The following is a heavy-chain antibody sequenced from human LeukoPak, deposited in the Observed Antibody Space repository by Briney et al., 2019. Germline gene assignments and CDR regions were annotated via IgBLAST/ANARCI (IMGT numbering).Heavy chain of an antibody. Sequence: GGSLRLSCAASGFTFSSYGMHWVRQAPGKGLEWVAFIRYDGSNKYYADSVKGRFTISRDNSKNTLYLQMNSLRAEDTAVYYCARVYCSSTSCYTGADYFDYWGQGTLVTVSS. CDR3: ARVYCSSTSCYTGADYFDY. CDR1: GFTFSSYG. V-gene: IGHV3-30*02. D-gene: IGHD2-2*02. CDR2: IRYDGSNK. J-gene: IGHJ4*02.